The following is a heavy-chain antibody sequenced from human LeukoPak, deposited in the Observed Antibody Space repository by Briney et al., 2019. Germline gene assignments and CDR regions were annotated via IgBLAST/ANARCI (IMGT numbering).Heavy chain of an antibody. CDR3: ARHNWGVYYYYYMDV. D-gene: IGHD7-27*01. Sequence: SETLSPTCTVSGASISSYYWSWIRQPPGKGLEWIGYISYSRSRSINYNPSLKSRLTISVDTSKNQFSLKLSSVTAADTAVYYCARHNWGVYYYYYMDVWGKGTTVTISS. CDR2: ISYSRSRSI. CDR1: GASISSYY. V-gene: IGHV4-59*08. J-gene: IGHJ6*03.